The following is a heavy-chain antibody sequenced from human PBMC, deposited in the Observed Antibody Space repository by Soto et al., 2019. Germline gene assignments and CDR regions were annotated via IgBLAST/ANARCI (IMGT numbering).Heavy chain of an antibody. J-gene: IGHJ4*02. CDR2: ISSSSSYI. CDR3: ASSSGWYGEDFDY. V-gene: IGHV3-21*01. D-gene: IGHD6-19*01. Sequence: EVQLLESGGGLVQPGGSLRLSCAASGFTFSSYAMSWVRQAPGKGLEWVSSISSSSSYIYYADSVKGRFTISRDNAKNSLYLQMNSLRAEDTAVYYCASSSGWYGEDFDYWGQGTLVTVSS. CDR1: GFTFSSYA.